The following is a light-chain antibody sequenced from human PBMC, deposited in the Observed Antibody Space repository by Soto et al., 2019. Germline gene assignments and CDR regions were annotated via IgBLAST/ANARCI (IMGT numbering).Light chain of an antibody. J-gene: IGKJ1*01. CDR3: QQYKNWPRT. CDR1: QSVSGN. CDR2: GAS. Sequence: EIVMTQSPATLSVSPGERATLSCRASQSVSGNLAWYQQKPGQAPRLLIYGASTRATGSPARFSGSGSGTEFPLTISSLQSEDFAVYYCQQYKNWPRTFGQGTKVEIK. V-gene: IGKV3-15*01.